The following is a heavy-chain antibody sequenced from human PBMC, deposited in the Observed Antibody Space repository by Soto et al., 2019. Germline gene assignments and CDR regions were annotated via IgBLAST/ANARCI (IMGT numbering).Heavy chain of an antibody. J-gene: IGHJ5*02. CDR1: GYSISSGYY. Sequence: KTSETLSLTCAVSGYSISSGYYWGWIRQPPGKGLEWIGSIYHSGSTYYNPSLKSRVTISVDTSKNQFSLKLSSVTAADTAVYYCASFPGFGELWNWFDPWGQGTLVTVS. CDR2: IYHSGST. D-gene: IGHD3-10*01. CDR3: ASFPGFGELWNWFDP. V-gene: IGHV4-38-2*01.